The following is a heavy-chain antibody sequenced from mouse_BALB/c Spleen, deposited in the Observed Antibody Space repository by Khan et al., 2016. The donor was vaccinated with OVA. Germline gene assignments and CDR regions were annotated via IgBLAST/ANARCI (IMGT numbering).Heavy chain of an antibody. V-gene: IGHV1-12*01. J-gene: IGHJ4*01. D-gene: IGHD2-5*01. CDR2: IYPGNGDT. Sequence: QVQLQQPGAELVKPGASVKMSCKASGYTFTSYNMHWVKQTPGQGLEWIGAIYPGNGDTSYNQKFKGKATLTADKSSSTAYMQLSSLTSVDSAVYYFASWSNLYAWDYWCQGASVTVSS. CDR1: GYTFTSYN. CDR3: ASWSNLYAWDY.